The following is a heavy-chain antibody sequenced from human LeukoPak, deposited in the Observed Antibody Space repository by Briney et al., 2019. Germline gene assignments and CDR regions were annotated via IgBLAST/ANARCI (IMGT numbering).Heavy chain of an antibody. CDR2: INSVDIIT. CDR3: ARDPHGYWWFDP. Sequence: PGGSLRLSCAASGFTFSNYWMHWVRQAPGKGLVRVSRINSVDIITIYADSVKGRFTISRAHAKITLYRQMNSLRAEDTAVYYCARDPHGYWWFDPWGQGTLVTVSS. D-gene: IGHD5-18*01. V-gene: IGHV3-74*01. J-gene: IGHJ5*02. CDR1: GFTFSNYW.